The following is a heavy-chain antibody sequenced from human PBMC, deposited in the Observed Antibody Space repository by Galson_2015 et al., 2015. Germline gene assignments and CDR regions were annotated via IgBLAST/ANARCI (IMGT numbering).Heavy chain of an antibody. CDR2: FIHSGGT. CDR3: ARQYNWNWFDP. Sequence: TLSLTCTVSGDSITSRSSYWGWIRQSPGKGLEWIGSFIHSGGTYYNPSVTSRVTISVDTSKNQFSLDLTSVTAADTAVYYCARQYNWNWFDPWGQGTLVTVSS. CDR1: GDSITSRSSY. D-gene: IGHD1-20*01. V-gene: IGHV4-39*01. J-gene: IGHJ5*02.